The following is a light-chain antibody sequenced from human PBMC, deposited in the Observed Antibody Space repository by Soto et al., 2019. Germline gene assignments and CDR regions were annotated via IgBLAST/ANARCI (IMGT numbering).Light chain of an antibody. CDR3: QQYGSSRLT. Sequence: EIVLTQSPGTLSLSPGERATLSCRASQSVSSSYLAWYQQKPGQAPRIIIYGASSRATGIPDRFSGSGSGTDFTLTISRLEPEDFAVYYCQQYGSSRLTFGGGTKVEIK. CDR2: GAS. J-gene: IGKJ4*01. V-gene: IGKV3-20*01. CDR1: QSVSSSY.